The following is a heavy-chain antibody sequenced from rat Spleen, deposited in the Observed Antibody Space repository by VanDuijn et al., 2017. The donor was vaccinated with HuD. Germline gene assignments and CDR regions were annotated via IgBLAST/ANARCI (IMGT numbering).Heavy chain of an antibody. CDR2: ISSGGST. CDR3: TRGGLRWDY. Sequence: QVQLKESGPGLVQPSQTLSLTCTVSGLSLPSNGVSWVRQPPGKGLEWIAAISSGGSTYYNSGLKSRLSISRDTSKSQVFLKMNSLQTEDTAMYFCTRGGLRWDYWGQGVMVTVSS. J-gene: IGHJ2*01. D-gene: IGHD1-1*01. CDR1: GLSLPSNG. V-gene: IGHV2S12*01.